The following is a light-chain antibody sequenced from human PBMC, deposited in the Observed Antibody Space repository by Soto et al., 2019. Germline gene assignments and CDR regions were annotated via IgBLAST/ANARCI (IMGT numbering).Light chain of an antibody. Sequence: EIVLTQSPATVSLSPGERATLSCWASQSVSSYLAWYQHKPGQAPRLLIYDASKRATGIPDRFSGSGSGTDFTLTISSLEPEDFAIYYCQQRRDWVTFGGGTRWISN. CDR2: DAS. J-gene: IGKJ4*01. CDR1: QSVSSY. CDR3: QQRRDWVT. V-gene: IGKV3-11*01.